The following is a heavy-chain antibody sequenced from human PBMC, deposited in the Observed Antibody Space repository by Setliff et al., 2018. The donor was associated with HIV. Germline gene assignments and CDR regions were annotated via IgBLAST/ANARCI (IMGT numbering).Heavy chain of an antibody. V-gene: IGHV4-4*02. CDR3: ARVKGVITMVRGGTYYYYYMDV. D-gene: IGHD3-10*01. Sequence: SETLSLTCVVSGGSISGDHWWSWVRQPPGKGLECIGDIFQSGSINYSPFLKSRLSISIDQSKNQFSLKLSSVTAADTAVYYCARVKGVITMVRGGTYYYYYMDVWGKGTTVTVSS. CDR2: IFQSGSI. CDR1: GGSISGDHW. J-gene: IGHJ6*03.